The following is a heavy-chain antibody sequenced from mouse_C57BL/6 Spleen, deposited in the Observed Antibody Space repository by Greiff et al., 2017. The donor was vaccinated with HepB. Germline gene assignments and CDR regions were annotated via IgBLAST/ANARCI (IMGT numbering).Heavy chain of an antibody. Sequence: EVMLVESGGGLVKPGGSLKLSCAASGFTFSSYTMSWVRQTPEKRLEWVATISGGGGNTYYPDSVKGRFTISRDNAKNTLYLQMSSLRSEDTAVYYCARHERLLFDYWGQGTTLTVSS. CDR1: GFTFSSYT. CDR2: ISGGGGNT. J-gene: IGHJ2*01. V-gene: IGHV5-9*01. CDR3: ARHERLLFDY.